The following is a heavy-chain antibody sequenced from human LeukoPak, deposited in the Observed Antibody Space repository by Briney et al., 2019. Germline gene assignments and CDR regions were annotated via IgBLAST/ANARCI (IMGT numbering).Heavy chain of an antibody. Sequence: GGSLRLSCAASGLTFSSYWMHWVRQAPGKGLVWVSRIKSDGKTNYADSVKGRFTISRDNAKNTVSLQINSLRAEDTGVYYCARAPSEIGGYYPEYFRHWGQGTLVTVSS. CDR3: ARAPSEIGGYYPEYFRH. CDR2: IKSDGKT. J-gene: IGHJ1*01. V-gene: IGHV3-74*01. CDR1: GLTFSSYW. D-gene: IGHD3-22*01.